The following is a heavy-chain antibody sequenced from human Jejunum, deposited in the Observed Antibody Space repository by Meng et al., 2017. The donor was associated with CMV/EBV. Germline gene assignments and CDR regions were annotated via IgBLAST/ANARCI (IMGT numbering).Heavy chain of an antibody. CDR3: ARGFGTEFNSPPYY. CDR1: GLTFSDYW. D-gene: IGHD3-10*01. CDR2: INSDGIAT. V-gene: IGHV3-74*01. J-gene: IGHJ4*02. Sequence: GLTFSDYWMHWVRQAPGKGLVWVSRINSDGIATNYADSVKGRFTISRDNAKNTLFLQMDGLRAEDTALYYCARGFGTEFNSPPYYWSQGTLVTVSS.